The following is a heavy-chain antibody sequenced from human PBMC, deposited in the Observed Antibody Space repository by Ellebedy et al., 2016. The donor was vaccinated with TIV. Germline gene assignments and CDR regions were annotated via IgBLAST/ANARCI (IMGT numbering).Heavy chain of an antibody. Sequence: GESLKISCAASGFTFSSYGMHWVRQAPGKGLEWVAVISDDGSNKYYADSVKGRFTISRDDSKNTLYLQMDSLSAEDTAVYYCAKTSRSETGITWGQGTLVTVSS. CDR2: ISDDGSNK. CDR3: AKTSRSETGIT. J-gene: IGHJ4*02. CDR1: GFTFSSYG. D-gene: IGHD1-7*01. V-gene: IGHV3-30*18.